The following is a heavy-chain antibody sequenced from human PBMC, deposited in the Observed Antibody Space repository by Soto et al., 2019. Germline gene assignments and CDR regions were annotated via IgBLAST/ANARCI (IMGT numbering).Heavy chain of an antibody. V-gene: IGHV1-46*01. D-gene: IGHD1-1*01. CDR2: INPSGGST. Sequence: GASVKVSCKASGYTYTSYYMHWVRQAPGQGLEWMGIINPSGGSTSYAQKFQGRVTMTRDTSTSTVYMELSSLRSEDTAVYYCARDRNAAGSDYWGQGTLVTVSS. CDR1: GYTYTSYY. J-gene: IGHJ4*02. CDR3: ARDRNAAGSDY.